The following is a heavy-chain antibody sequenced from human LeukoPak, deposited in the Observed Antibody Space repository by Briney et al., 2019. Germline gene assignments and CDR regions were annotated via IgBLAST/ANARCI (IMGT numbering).Heavy chain of an antibody. D-gene: IGHD4-17*01. J-gene: IGHJ4*02. CDR3: AGDLTGNGDYVLGY. Sequence: SETLSLTCTVSGGSISSGGYYWSWIRQHPGKGLEWIGYIYYSGSTYYNPSLKSRVTISVDTSKNQFSLKLSSVTAADTAVYYCAGDLTGNGDYVLGYWGQGTLVTVSS. V-gene: IGHV4-31*03. CDR1: GGSISSGGYY. CDR2: IYYSGST.